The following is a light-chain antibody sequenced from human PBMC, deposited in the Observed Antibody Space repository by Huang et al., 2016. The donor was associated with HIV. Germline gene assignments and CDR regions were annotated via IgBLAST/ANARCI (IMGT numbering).Light chain of an antibody. V-gene: IGKV1-NL1*01. Sequence: DIQMTQSPSSLSVSIGDRVTITFRASQDISNSLAWYQQKSGNAPILLLYASSRWDPEVSSRFSGSGSGTAHTLTISGLQPEDSATYYCQQYYSSPRTFGQGTKLEI. J-gene: IGKJ2*01. CDR1: QDISNS. CDR2: ASS. CDR3: QQYYSSPRT.